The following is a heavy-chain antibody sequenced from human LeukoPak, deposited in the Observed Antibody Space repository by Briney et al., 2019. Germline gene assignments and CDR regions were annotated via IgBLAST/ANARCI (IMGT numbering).Heavy chain of an antibody. CDR3: ARGGMTIFGVVIGRAFDY. J-gene: IGHJ4*02. V-gene: IGHV4-34*01. D-gene: IGHD3-3*01. Sequence: SETLSLTCAVYGGSFSGYYWSWIRQPPGKGLEWIGEINHSGSTNYNPSLKSRVTISVDTSKNQSSLKLSSVTAADTAVYYCARGGMTIFGVVIGRAFDYWGQGTLVTVSS. CDR2: INHSGST. CDR1: GGSFSGYY.